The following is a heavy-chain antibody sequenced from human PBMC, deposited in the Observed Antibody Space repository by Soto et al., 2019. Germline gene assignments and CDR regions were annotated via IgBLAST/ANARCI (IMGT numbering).Heavy chain of an antibody. CDR1: GGSISSGGYY. CDR2: IYYSGST. D-gene: IGHD6-13*01. J-gene: IGHJ4*02. Sequence: QVQLQESGPGLVKPSQTLSLTCTVSGGSISSGGYYWSWIRQHPGKGLEWIGYIYYSGSTYYNPSLKRRVTISVDTSKNQFSLKLSSVTAADTAVYYCARDTPSSSWHFDYWGQGTLVTVSS. CDR3: ARDTPSSSWHFDY. V-gene: IGHV4-31*03.